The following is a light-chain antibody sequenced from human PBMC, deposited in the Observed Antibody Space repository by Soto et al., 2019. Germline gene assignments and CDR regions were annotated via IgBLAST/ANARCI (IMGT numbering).Light chain of an antibody. CDR1: QGISSY. J-gene: IGKJ4*01. V-gene: IGKV1-8*01. CDR2: AAS. Sequence: AIRMTQSPSSFSASTGDRVTITCRASQGISSYLAWYQQKPGKAPKLLIYAASTLQSGVPSRFSGSGSGTDFTLTISCLQSEDFATYYCQQYYSYHALTFGGGTKVEIK. CDR3: QQYYSYHALT.